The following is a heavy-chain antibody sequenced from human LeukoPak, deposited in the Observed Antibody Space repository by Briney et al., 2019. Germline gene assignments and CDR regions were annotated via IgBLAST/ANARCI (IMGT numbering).Heavy chain of an antibody. CDR3: ARADGYSYPRLYYYYYMDV. J-gene: IGHJ6*03. V-gene: IGHV3-7*01. Sequence: GGSLRLSCAASGFTFSSYWMSWVRQAPGKGLEWVANIKQDGSEKYYVDSVKGRFTISRDNAKNSLYLQMNSLRAEDTAVYYCARADGYSYPRLYYYYYMDVWGKGTTVTVSS. CDR2: IKQDGSEK. CDR1: GFTFSSYW. D-gene: IGHD5-18*01.